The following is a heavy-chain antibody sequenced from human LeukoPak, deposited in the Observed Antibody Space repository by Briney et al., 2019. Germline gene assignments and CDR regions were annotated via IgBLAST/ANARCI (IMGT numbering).Heavy chain of an antibody. D-gene: IGHD3-9*01. V-gene: IGHV3-48*03. CDR3: PRVEILTGYPPDY. CDR1: GFTFSSYE. CDR2: ISSSGSTI. Sequence: GGSLRLSCAASGFTFSSYEMNWVRQAPGKGLEWVSYISSSGSTIYYADSVKGRFTISRDNAKNSLYLQMNSLRAEDTAVYYCPRVEILTGYPPDYRVQGTLVT. J-gene: IGHJ4*02.